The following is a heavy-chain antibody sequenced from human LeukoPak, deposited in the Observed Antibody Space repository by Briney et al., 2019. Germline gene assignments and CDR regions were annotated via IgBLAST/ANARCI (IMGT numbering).Heavy chain of an antibody. CDR1: GFTFSSDA. CDR2: ISPIGTRT. J-gene: IGHJ4*02. CDR3: AKASTVLKPIDS. D-gene: IGHD1-14*01. Sequence: GGSLRLSCAASGFTFSSDAMNWVRQAPGKGLEWVSAISPIGTRTYYADSVKGRLTISRDNSKNTLYLQMNSLRAEDTAMYYCAKASTVLKPIDSWGQGTLVTVSS. V-gene: IGHV3-23*01.